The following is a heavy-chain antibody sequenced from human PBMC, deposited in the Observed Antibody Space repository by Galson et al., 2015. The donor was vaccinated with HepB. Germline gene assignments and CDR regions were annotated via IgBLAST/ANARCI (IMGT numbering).Heavy chain of an antibody. D-gene: IGHD3-16*01. Sequence: ETLSLTCTVSGGSISSYYWSWIRQPPGKGLEWIGYIYYSGSTNYNPSLKSRVTISVDTSKNQFSLKLSSVTAADTAVYYCARDLRGGLNWSHDAFDIWGQGTMVTVSS. CDR2: IYYSGST. CDR3: ARDLRGGLNWSHDAFDI. J-gene: IGHJ3*02. CDR1: GGSISSYY. V-gene: IGHV4-59*01.